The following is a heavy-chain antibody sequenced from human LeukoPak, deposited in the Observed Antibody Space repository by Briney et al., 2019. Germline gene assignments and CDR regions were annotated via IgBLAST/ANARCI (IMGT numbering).Heavy chain of an antibody. CDR1: GGSITDSF. Sequence: SGTLSLTCTVSGGSITDSFWTWIRQPAGKGLEWIGRIYSSGITNCSPSLKSRVTMSVDTSKNQFSLNLTPVTAADTAVYFCASEQTTSGGRRLDSWGQGTLVIVSS. CDR3: ASEQTTSGGRRLDS. CDR2: IYSSGIT. V-gene: IGHV4-4*07. D-gene: IGHD1-26*01. J-gene: IGHJ4*02.